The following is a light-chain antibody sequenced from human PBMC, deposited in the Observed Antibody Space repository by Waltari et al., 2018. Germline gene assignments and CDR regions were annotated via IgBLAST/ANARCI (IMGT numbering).Light chain of an antibody. J-gene: IGKJ1*01. V-gene: IGKV1-39*01. CDR3: QHTYSSPRT. Sequence: PSSLSASIGDRVTITCRASQSINKHLNWYQQKPAKAPKVLIYAASSLQSGVPSRFSGSGSGTDFTLTISSLQPEDFATYYCQHTYSSPRTFGQGTKVEIK. CDR1: QSINKH. CDR2: AAS.